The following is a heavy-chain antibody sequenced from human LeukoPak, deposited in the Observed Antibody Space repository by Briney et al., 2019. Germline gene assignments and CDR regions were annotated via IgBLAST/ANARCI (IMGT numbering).Heavy chain of an antibody. D-gene: IGHD4-17*01. J-gene: IGHJ4*02. Sequence: GGSLRLSCAASGFTFSSYWMSWVRQAPGKGLEWVAIIKEDGSEKYYVDSVKGRFTISRDNAKNSLYLQMNNLRAEDTAVYYCARDGATVTKSPYIDYWGQGTLVTVYS. CDR3: ARDGATVTKSPYIDY. V-gene: IGHV3-7*01. CDR2: IKEDGSEK. CDR1: GFTFSSYW.